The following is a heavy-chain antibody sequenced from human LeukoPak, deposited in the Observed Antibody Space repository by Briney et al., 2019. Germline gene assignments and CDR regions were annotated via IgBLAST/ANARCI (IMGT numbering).Heavy chain of an antibody. CDR1: GFTFSSYA. V-gene: IGHV3-23*01. D-gene: IGHD3-3*01. J-gene: IGHJ5*02. Sequence: PGGSLRLSCAASGFTFSSYAMSWVRQAPGKGLEWVSAISGSGGSTYYADSVKGRFTISRDNSKNTLYLQMNSLRAEDTAVYYCAREEELPDYDFWSGYWAPFDPWGQGTLVTVSS. CDR2: ISGSGGST. CDR3: AREEELPDYDFWSGYWAPFDP.